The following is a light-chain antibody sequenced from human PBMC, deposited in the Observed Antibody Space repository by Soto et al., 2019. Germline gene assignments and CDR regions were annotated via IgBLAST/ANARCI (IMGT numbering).Light chain of an antibody. CDR3: SSSTLYYTWV. CDR2: EVS. Sequence: QSVLTQPASVSGSPGQSITISCTGSSSDIGGEDFVSWYQQHQGKDPKILIYEVSNRPSGVSNRFSGSKSGYTASLPISGLQAEDEADYYCSSSTLYYTWVFGGGTKVTVL. V-gene: IGLV2-14*01. J-gene: IGLJ3*02. CDR1: SSDIGGEDF.